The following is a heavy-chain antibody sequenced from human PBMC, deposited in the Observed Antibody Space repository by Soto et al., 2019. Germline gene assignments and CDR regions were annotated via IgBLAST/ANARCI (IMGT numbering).Heavy chain of an antibody. Sequence: QVQLVQSGAEMKKPGSSVKVSCKASGGTFSSYTISWVRQAPGQGLKWMGRIIPILGIANYAQKFQGRVTITADKSTSTAYMELSSLRSEDTAVYYCASAGTNRGLITMIVDDAFDIWGQGTMVTVSS. CDR1: GGTFSSYT. V-gene: IGHV1-69*02. CDR2: IIPILGIA. J-gene: IGHJ3*02. D-gene: IGHD3-22*01. CDR3: ASAGTNRGLITMIVDDAFDI.